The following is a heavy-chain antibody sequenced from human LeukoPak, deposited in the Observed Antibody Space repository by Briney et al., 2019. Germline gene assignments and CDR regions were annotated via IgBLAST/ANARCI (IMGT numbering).Heavy chain of an antibody. Sequence: GGSLRLSCAASGFTCSNYWVHWVRHAPGKGLVWVSRITTDGSITSCADSVKGRFTISRDNAKNTVYLQMNSLRAEDTAVYYCARDNGMGRFDPWGPGTLVTVSS. CDR1: GFTCSNYW. J-gene: IGHJ5*02. CDR3: ARDNGMGRFDP. V-gene: IGHV3-74*01. CDR2: ITTDGSIT. D-gene: IGHD1-14*01.